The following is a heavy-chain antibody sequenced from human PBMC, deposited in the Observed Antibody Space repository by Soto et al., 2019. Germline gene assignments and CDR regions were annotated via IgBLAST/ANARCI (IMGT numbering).Heavy chain of an antibody. Sequence: ASVKVSCKASGYTFTSYGISWVRQAPGQGLEWMGWISAYNGNTNYAQKIQGRVTMTTDTSTSTAYMELRSLRSDDTAVYYCERVGRADILTGYYKLSADYWGQGTLVTVSS. CDR2: ISAYNGNT. CDR3: ERVGRADILTGYYKLSADY. CDR1: GYTFTSYG. V-gene: IGHV1-18*01. J-gene: IGHJ4*02. D-gene: IGHD3-9*01.